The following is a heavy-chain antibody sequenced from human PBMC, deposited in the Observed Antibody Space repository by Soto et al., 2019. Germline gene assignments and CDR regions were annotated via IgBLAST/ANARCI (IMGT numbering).Heavy chain of an antibody. J-gene: IGHJ5*02. Sequence: PGGSLRLSCAASGFTFSDYYMSWIRQAPGKGLEWVSYISSSSYTNYADSVKGRFTISRDNAKNSLYLQMNSLRAEDTAVYYCVRCSSTSCWGEFDPWGQGTLVTVSS. D-gene: IGHD2-2*01. CDR1: GFTFSDYY. CDR2: ISSSSYT. V-gene: IGHV3-11*06. CDR3: VRCSSTSCWGEFDP.